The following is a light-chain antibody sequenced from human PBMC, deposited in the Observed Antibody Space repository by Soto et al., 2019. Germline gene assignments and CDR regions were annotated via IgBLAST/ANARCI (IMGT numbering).Light chain of an antibody. CDR2: GVS. V-gene: IGKV3-20*01. CDR1: QSLRSRY. Sequence: DTVLTQSPDTLSLSPGEGATLSCRASQSLRSRYLAWYQQKAGQAPRLLIYGVSTRATGIPDRFSGSGSGTDFTLTISRLEPEDFAVYYCQQYGSSPRTFGQGTKVDIK. CDR3: QQYGSSPRT. J-gene: IGKJ1*01.